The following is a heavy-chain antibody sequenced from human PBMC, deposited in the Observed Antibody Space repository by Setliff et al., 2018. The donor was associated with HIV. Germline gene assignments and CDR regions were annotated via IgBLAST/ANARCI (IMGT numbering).Heavy chain of an antibody. CDR3: ARDIAAGDNNNHETNYHYYGLDV. Sequence: PSETLSLTCTVSGDSISNGLHWGWIRQPPGKGLEGIGTISDTGNAHYSPSLKSRVTILVDTSKNQLSLKPSSVTAADTAFYYCARDIAAGDNNNHETNYHYYGLDVWGQGTAVTVSS. D-gene: IGHD6-25*01. CDR2: ISDTGNA. CDR1: GDSISNGLH. V-gene: IGHV4-38-2*02. J-gene: IGHJ6*02.